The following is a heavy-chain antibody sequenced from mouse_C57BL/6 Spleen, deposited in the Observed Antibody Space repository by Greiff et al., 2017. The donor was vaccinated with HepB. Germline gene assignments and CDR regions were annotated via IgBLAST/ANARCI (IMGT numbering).Heavy chain of an antibody. Sequence: QVQLKESGPELVKPGASVKISCKASGYAFSSSWMNWVKQRPGKGLEWIGRIYPGDGDTNYNGKFKGKATLTADKSSSTAYMQLSSLTSEDSAVYFCASGDYGSSPFAYWGQGTLVTVSA. CDR1: GYAFSSSW. J-gene: IGHJ3*01. V-gene: IGHV1-82*01. CDR2: IYPGDGDT. CDR3: ASGDYGSSPFAY. D-gene: IGHD1-1*01.